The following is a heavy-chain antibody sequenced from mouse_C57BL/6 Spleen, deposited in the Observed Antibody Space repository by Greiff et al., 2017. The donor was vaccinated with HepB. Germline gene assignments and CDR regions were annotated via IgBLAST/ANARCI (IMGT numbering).Heavy chain of an antibody. V-gene: IGHV5-4*01. CDR1: GFTFSSYA. D-gene: IGHD1-1*01. CDR3: ARDEGYYGWYFDV. CDR2: ISDGGSYT. Sequence: DVQLVESGGGLVKPGGSLKLSCAASGFTFSSYAMSWVRQTPEKRLEWVATISDGGSYTYYPDNVKGRFTISRDNAKNNLYLQMSHLKSEDTAMYYCARDEGYYGWYFDVWGTGTTVTVSS. J-gene: IGHJ1*03.